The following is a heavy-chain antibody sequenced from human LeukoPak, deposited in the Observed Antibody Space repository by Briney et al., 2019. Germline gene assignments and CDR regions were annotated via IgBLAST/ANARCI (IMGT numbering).Heavy chain of an antibody. CDR3: ARLHRGLRYFDWPYYYGMDV. D-gene: IGHD3-9*01. Sequence: PSETLSLTCAVYGGSLSGYYWSWIRQPPGKGLEWIGEINHSGSTNYNPSLKSRVTISVDTSKNQFSLKLSSVTAADTAVYYCARLHRGLRYFDWPYYYGMDVWGQGTTVTVSS. J-gene: IGHJ6*02. CDR2: INHSGST. V-gene: IGHV4-34*01. CDR1: GGSLSGYY.